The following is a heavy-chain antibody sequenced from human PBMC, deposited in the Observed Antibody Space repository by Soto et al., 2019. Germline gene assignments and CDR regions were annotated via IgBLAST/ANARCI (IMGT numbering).Heavy chain of an antibody. Sequence: QVQLVQSGAQVKKPGASVNVSCKASGYTFTSSYIHWVRQAPGQGFEWMGIINPSGGGTTYSQKLQGRVTLTRDTSTRTVYMELNSLRSEDTAVYHCARGPGASGLDVWGQGTTVTVSS. CDR1: GYTFTSSY. J-gene: IGHJ6*02. D-gene: IGHD2-8*02. CDR2: INPSGGGT. V-gene: IGHV1-46*01. CDR3: ARGPGASGLDV.